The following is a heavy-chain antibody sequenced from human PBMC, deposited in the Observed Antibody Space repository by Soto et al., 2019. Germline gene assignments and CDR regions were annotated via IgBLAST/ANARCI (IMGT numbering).Heavy chain of an antibody. CDR2: IYHSGST. D-gene: IGHD1-20*01. V-gene: IGHV4-30-2*01. CDR3: TRRYNWNDYYFDP. J-gene: IGHJ5*02. Sequence: SETLSLTCAVSGGSISSCGYSWSWIRHPPGKGLEWIGYIYHSGSTYYNPSLKSRVTISVDRSKNQFSLKLSSVTAADTAVYYCTRRYNWNDYYFDPWGQATLVTVSS. CDR1: GGSISSCGYS.